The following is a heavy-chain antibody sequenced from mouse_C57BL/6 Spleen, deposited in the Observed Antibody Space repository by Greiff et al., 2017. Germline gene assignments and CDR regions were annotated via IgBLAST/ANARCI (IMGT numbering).Heavy chain of an antibody. Sequence: EVQLQQSGPELVKPGASVKISCKASGYTFTDYYMNWVKQSHGKSLEWIGDINPNNGGTSYNQKFKGKATLTVDKSSSTAYMELCSLTSEDSAVYYCARREDDGYSYYFDYWGQGTTLTVSS. V-gene: IGHV1-26*01. D-gene: IGHD2-3*01. CDR1: GYTFTDYY. J-gene: IGHJ2*01. CDR2: INPNNGGT. CDR3: ARREDDGYSYYFDY.